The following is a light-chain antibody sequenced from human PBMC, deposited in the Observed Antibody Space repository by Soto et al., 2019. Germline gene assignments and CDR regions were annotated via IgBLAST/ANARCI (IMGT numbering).Light chain of an antibody. V-gene: IGKV3-20*01. CDR1: QTLNSMH. J-gene: IGKJ1*01. CDR3: QQYGSSRT. CDR2: GAS. Sequence: EIVLTQSPGTLSLSPGERATLSCRASQTLNSMHLAWYQQKPGQAPRLLIYGASSRATDIPDRFSGSGSGTDFTLTISTLEPEDFALYYCQQYGSSRTFGQGTKVEIK.